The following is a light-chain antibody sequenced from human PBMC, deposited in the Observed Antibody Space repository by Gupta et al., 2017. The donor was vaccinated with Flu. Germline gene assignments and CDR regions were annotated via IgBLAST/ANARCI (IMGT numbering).Light chain of an antibody. V-gene: IGKV3-20*01. CDR3: LHYGSSIT. CDR1: QSVRGNY. CDR2: GAS. Sequence: EIFVTQSPGTLSLSPGERATLSCRASQSVRGNYLAWYQQKPGQAPRLLIYGASSRATGIPDRFSGSGSGADLSLIIKRLEPEDFAVYYCLHYGSSITFGRGTRLDIK. J-gene: IGKJ5*01.